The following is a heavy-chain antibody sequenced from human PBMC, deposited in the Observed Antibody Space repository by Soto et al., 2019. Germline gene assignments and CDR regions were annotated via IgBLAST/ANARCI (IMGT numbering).Heavy chain of an antibody. D-gene: IGHD4-17*01. CDR1: GYTFTSYA. Sequence: GASVKVSCKASGYTFTSYAMHWARQAPGQRLEWMGWINAGNGNTKYSQKFQGRVTITRDTSASTAYMELSSLRSEDTAVYYCAADFYGDYFHYWGQGTLVPVSS. CDR2: INAGNGNT. CDR3: AADFYGDYFHY. V-gene: IGHV1-3*01. J-gene: IGHJ4*02.